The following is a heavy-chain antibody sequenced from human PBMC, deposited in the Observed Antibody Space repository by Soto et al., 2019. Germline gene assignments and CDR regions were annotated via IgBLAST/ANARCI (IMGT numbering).Heavy chain of an antibody. J-gene: IGHJ4*02. Sequence: GGSLRLCCAAAGGTFGGYSMNWVRQAPGKGLEWVSGFRTGGDDATTYYADSVTGRFTISRDNSKNMLFLQMNSLRAEDTAIYYCAKKANSGPGSQYFDNWGQGTLVTVPS. CDR3: AKKANSGPGSQYFDN. CDR2: FRTGGDDATT. V-gene: IGHV3-23*01. CDR1: GGTFGGYS. D-gene: IGHD3-10*01.